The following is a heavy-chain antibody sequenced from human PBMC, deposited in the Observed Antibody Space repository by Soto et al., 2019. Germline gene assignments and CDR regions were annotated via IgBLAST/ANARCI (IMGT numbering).Heavy chain of an antibody. Sequence: PSETLSLTCTVSGGSITSSSYYWGWIRQPPGKGLEWIGSIYFSGSTYYNPSLKGRVTISVVTSKNLFSLKLSSVTAADTAVYYCASQRGGWYYACDIWGQGTMVTVSS. CDR3: ASQRGGWYYACDI. CDR2: IYFSGST. J-gene: IGHJ3*02. V-gene: IGHV4-39*01. CDR1: GGSITSSSYY. D-gene: IGHD6-19*01.